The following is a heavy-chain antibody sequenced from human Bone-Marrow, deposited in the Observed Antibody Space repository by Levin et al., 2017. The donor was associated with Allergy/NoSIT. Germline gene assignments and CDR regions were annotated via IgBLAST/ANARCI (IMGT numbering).Heavy chain of an antibody. V-gene: IGHV3-53*01. D-gene: IGHD6-19*01. CDR3: TRALAYSSYW. CDR1: GFVVNGDS. CDR2: IFNGGET. Sequence: GGSLRLSCAASGFVVNGDSMIWVRQAPGKGLEWVSVIFNGGETHFADSVKGRFSISTDKSTNTLFLEMNSLRAEDTAVYFCTRALAYSSYWWGQGTLVTVSS. J-gene: IGHJ4*02.